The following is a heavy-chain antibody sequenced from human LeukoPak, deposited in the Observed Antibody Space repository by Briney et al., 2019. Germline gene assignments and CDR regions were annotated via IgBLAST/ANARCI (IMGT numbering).Heavy chain of an antibody. V-gene: IGHV4-34*01. Sequence: SETLSLTCAVYGGTFSGYYWTWIRQAPGKGLEWIGEINPSGRISYNPSLKSRLTISVDASKNQFSLNLRSLTAADTAVYYCARGRQEVSMIVVVMTAVSYYLDVWGKGTTVTVS. D-gene: IGHD3-22*01. CDR2: INPSGRI. CDR3: ARGRQEVSMIVVVMTAVSYYLDV. CDR1: GGTFSGYY. J-gene: IGHJ6*03.